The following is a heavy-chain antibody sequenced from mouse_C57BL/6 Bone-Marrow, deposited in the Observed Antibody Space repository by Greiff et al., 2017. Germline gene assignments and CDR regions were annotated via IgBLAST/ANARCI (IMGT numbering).Heavy chain of an antibody. V-gene: IGHV1-69*01. CDR2: IDPSDSYT. D-gene: IGHD4-1*01. CDR1: GYTFTSYW. J-gene: IGHJ2*01. CDR3: ARWDWDYFDY. Sequence: QVQLQQSGAELVMPGASVKLSCKASGYTFTSYWMHWVKQRPGQGLERIGEIDPSDSYTNYNQKFKGKSTLTVDKSSSTAYMQLSSLTSEDSAVYDCARWDWDYFDYWGQGTTLTVSS.